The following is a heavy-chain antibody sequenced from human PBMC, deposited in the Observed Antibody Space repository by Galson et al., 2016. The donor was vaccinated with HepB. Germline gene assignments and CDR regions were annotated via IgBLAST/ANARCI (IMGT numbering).Heavy chain of an antibody. V-gene: IGHV3-74*01. D-gene: IGHD1-1*01. J-gene: IGHJ4*02. CDR3: VRDGAGRTTYDS. CDR2: LNPAGTNT. CDR1: GSTLSDYW. Sequence: SLRLSCAASGSTLSDYWMNWVHQTPGKGLVWVSHLNPAGTNTAYADSVKGRFTFSSDNAKNTLYLQMDSLSVEDTAVYYCVRDGAGRTTYDSWGQGTLVTVSS.